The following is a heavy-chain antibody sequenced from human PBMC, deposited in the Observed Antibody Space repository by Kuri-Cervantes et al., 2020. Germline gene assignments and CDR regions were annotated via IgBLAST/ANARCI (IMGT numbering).Heavy chain of an antibody. CDR3: SRAFRIVGDAFDV. V-gene: IGHV3-15*01. Sequence: GGSLRLSCAASGFTFSNAWMSWVRQAPGKGLEWVGRIKSKTDGGTTDYAAPVKGRFTISRDDSKNTLYLQMNSLKTEDTAVYYCSRAFRIVGDAFDVWGQGTLVTVSS. J-gene: IGHJ3*01. CDR1: GFTFSNAW. CDR2: IKSKTDGGTT. D-gene: IGHD3-22*01.